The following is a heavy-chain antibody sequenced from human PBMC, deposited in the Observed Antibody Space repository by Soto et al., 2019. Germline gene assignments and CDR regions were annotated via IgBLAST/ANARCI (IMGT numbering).Heavy chain of an antibody. V-gene: IGHV3-30*18. J-gene: IGHJ6*02. CDR1: GFTFSSYG. D-gene: IGHD2-2*01. CDR3: AKDLGHNKRIPAATAYYYYGMDV. Sequence: PGGSLRLSCAASGFTFSSYGMHWVRQAPGKGLEWVAVISYDGSNKYYADFVKGRFTISRDNSKNTLYLQMNSLRAEDTAVYYCAKDLGHNKRIPAATAYYYYGMDVWGQGTTVTVSS. CDR2: ISYDGSNK.